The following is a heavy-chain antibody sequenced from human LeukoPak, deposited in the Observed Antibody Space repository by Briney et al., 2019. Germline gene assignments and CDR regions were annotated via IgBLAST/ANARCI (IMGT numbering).Heavy chain of an antibody. D-gene: IGHD3-3*01. Sequence: SETLSLTCTVSGGSTSSYYWSWIRQPPGKGLEWIGYIYYSGSTNYNPSLKSRVTISVDTSKNQFSLKLSSVTAADTAVYYCARGSQDDFWSGYQVLDYWDQGTLVTVSS. V-gene: IGHV4-59*01. CDR1: GGSTSSYY. CDR2: IYYSGST. J-gene: IGHJ4*02. CDR3: ARGSQDDFWSGYQVLDY.